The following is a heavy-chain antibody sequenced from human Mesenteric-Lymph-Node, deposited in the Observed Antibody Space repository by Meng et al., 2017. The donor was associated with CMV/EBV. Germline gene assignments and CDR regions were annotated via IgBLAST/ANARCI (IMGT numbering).Heavy chain of an antibody. V-gene: IGHV3-53*05. CDR1: GFTVSSNY. Sequence: GESLKISCAASGFTVSSNYMSWVRQAPGKGLEWVSVIYSGGSTYYADSVKGRFTISRDNAKNTLYLQMNSLRAEDTAVYYCAKDSDCSSTSCYTLGAFDIWGQGTMVTVSS. D-gene: IGHD2-2*02. CDR3: AKDSDCSSTSCYTLGAFDI. J-gene: IGHJ3*02. CDR2: IYSGGST.